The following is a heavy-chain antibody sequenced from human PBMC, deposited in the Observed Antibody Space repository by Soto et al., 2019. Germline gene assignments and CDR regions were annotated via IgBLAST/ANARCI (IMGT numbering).Heavy chain of an antibody. CDR1: GFTFSSYA. CDR2: ISYDGSNK. Sequence: QVQLVESGGGVVQPGRSLRLSCAASGFTFSSYAMHWVRQAPGKGLEWVAGISYDGSNKYYADSVKGRFTISRDNSKSTLYLQMNSLRAEDTAVYYCARGLADINMIVVVIPILDYWGQGALVTVSS. V-gene: IGHV3-30-3*01. D-gene: IGHD3-22*01. J-gene: IGHJ4*02. CDR3: ARGLADINMIVVVIPILDY.